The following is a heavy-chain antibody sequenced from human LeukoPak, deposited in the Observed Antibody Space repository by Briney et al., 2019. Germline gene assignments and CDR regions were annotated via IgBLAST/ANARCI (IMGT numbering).Heavy chain of an antibody. CDR2: ISYDGSNK. Sequence: GRSLRLSCAASGFTFSSYAMHWVRQARGKGLEWVAVISYDGSNKYYADSVKGRFTISRDNSKNTLYLQMNSLRAEDTAAYYCARELFGIAESQAFDIWGQGTMVTVSS. CDR3: ARELFGIAESQAFDI. V-gene: IGHV3-30-3*01. J-gene: IGHJ3*02. CDR1: GFTFSSYA. D-gene: IGHD6-13*01.